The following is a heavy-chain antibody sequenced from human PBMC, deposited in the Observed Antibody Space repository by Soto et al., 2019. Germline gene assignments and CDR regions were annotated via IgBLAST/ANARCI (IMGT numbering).Heavy chain of an antibody. CDR1: GYTFTIYG. CDR2: ISAYNGHT. CDR3: GRDTRYSSTWCDF. Sequence: QVQLVQSGAEVKKPGASVKVSCKTSGYTFTIYGISWVRQAPGQRLEWMGWISAYNGHTNYVQKFQARVTMTTDTATKIAFMELRSLRSDDTAVYYCGRDTRYSSTWCDFWGQGTLVTVSS. J-gene: IGHJ4*02. V-gene: IGHV1-18*01. D-gene: IGHD6-13*01.